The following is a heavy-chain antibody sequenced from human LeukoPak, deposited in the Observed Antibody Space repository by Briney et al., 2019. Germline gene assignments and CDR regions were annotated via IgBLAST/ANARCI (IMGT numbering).Heavy chain of an antibody. Sequence: GGSLRLSCAASGFSVSDYWMTWVRQAPGKGLEWVANIKQDGSEKTYVDSVKGRFTISRDNAKNSLYLQMNSLRVEDTAMYYCVRDGGTDWYDPWGQGTLVSVFS. D-gene: IGHD3-16*01. J-gene: IGHJ5*02. CDR1: GFSVSDYW. CDR3: VRDGGTDWYDP. V-gene: IGHV3-7*01. CDR2: IKQDGSEK.